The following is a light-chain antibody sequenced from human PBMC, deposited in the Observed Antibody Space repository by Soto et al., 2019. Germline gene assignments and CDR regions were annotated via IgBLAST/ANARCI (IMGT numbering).Light chain of an antibody. CDR3: YSFAGTMWV. J-gene: IGLJ3*02. CDR2: DVS. Sequence: QSVLTQPPSVSASPGQSVTISCTGTSSDVGAYNYVSWYQQHPGKAPKLMIYDVSQRPSGVPDRFSASKSGNTASLTISGLQAEDEADYFCYSFAGTMWVFGGGTKLTVL. CDR1: SSDVGAYNY. V-gene: IGLV2-11*01.